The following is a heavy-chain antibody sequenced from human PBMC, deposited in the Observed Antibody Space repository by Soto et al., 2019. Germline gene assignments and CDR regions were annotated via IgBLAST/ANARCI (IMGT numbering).Heavy chain of an antibody. CDR1: GDSISSSNYF. V-gene: IGHV4-39*01. CDR3: ARRYGWLYFDY. Sequence: QLQLQESGPGLVKPWETLSLTCTVSGDSISSSNYFWGWIRQPPGKGLEWIGTILYSGSTYYNPSLKSRVTISGDTSKNHFSLRLISVTAADTALYYCARRYGWLYFDYWGQGSLVTFSS. D-gene: IGHD6-19*01. CDR2: ILYSGST. J-gene: IGHJ4*02.